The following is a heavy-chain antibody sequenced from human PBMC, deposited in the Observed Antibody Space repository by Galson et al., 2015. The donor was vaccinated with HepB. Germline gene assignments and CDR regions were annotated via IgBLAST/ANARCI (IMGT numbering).Heavy chain of an antibody. J-gene: IGHJ6*03. Sequence: TLSLTCTVSGGSISSGSYYWSWIRQPAGKGLEWIGRIYTSGSTNYNPSLKSRVTMSVDTSKNQFSLKLSSVTAADTAVYYCARGDIVVVPAASGYYYYYYMDVWGKGTTVTVSS. CDR1: GGSISSGSYY. CDR3: ARGDIVVVPAASGYYYYYYMDV. V-gene: IGHV4-61*02. CDR2: IYTSGST. D-gene: IGHD2-2*01.